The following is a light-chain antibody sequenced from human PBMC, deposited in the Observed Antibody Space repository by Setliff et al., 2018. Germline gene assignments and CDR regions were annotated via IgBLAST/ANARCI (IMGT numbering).Light chain of an antibody. V-gene: IGLV2-14*03. CDR3: SAYTSSSTYV. Sequence: QSVLTQPASVSGSPGQSITISCSGTSGDVGAYDLVSWYKQHPGKAPKLIISDVSNRPSGVSNRFSGSKSGNTASLTISGLQAEDEADYYCSAYTSSSTYVFGTGTKVTVL. CDR1: SGDVGAYDL. J-gene: IGLJ1*01. CDR2: DVS.